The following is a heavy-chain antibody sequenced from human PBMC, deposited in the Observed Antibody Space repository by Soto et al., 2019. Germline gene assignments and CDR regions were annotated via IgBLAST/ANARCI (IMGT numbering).Heavy chain of an antibody. CDR3: ARHLKAVVAALAY. CDR1: GDSISDTIYY. V-gene: IGHV4-39*01. Sequence: PSETLSLTCRVSGDSISDTIYYWGGIRQPPGMGLEWSGSINYSGSTQFHPSFKRRVTISVDTSKNSLFLRLRSVTAADTAVYYCARHLKAVVAALAYWGQGIPVTVSS. J-gene: IGHJ4*02. D-gene: IGHD3-22*01. CDR2: INYSGST.